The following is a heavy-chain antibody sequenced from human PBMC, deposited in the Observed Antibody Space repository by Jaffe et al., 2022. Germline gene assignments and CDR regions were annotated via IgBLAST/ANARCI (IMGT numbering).Heavy chain of an antibody. CDR3: AKDIGLLVVYAMDY. D-gene: IGHD2-8*02. CDR2: ISWNSGSI. Sequence: EVQLVESGGGLVQPGRSLRLSCAASGFTFDDYAMHWVRQAPGKGLEWVSGISWNSGSIGYADSVKGRFTISRDNAKNSLYLQMNSLRAEDTALYYCAKDIGLLVVYAMDYWGQGTLVTVSS. J-gene: IGHJ4*02. CDR1: GFTFDDYA. V-gene: IGHV3-9*01.